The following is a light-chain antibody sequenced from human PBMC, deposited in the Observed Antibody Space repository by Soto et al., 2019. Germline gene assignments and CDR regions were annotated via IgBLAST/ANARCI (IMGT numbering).Light chain of an antibody. Sequence: EIVLTQSPATLSLSPGERATLSCRASQSVSSYFAWYQQKPGQAPRLLIYDASNRATGIPARFSGSGSGTDFTLTISSLEPEDFEVYYCQQRSNWPITLGQGTRLEI. V-gene: IGKV3-11*01. J-gene: IGKJ5*01. CDR2: DAS. CDR1: QSVSSY. CDR3: QQRSNWPIT.